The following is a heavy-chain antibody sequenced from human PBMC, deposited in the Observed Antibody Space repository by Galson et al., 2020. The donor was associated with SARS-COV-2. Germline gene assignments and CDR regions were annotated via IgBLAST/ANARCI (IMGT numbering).Heavy chain of an antibody. V-gene: IGHV3-13*04. J-gene: IGHJ6*03. CDR1: GFTFSSYD. Sequence: GGSLRLSCAASGFTFSSYDMHWVRQATGKGLEWVSAIGTAGDTYYPGSVKGRFTISRENAKNSLYLQMNSLRAGDTAVYYCARGTMVRGRSPGNYYYYYYMDVWGKGTTVTVSS. D-gene: IGHD3-10*01. CDR2: IGTAGDT. CDR3: ARGTMVRGRSPGNYYYYYYMDV.